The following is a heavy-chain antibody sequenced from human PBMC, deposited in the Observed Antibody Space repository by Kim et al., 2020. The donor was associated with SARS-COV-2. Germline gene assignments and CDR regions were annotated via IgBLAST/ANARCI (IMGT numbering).Heavy chain of an antibody. CDR3: ARGPPSSSSSRGMDV. D-gene: IGHD6-13*01. J-gene: IGHJ6*02. Sequence: ASVKVSCKASGYTFTGYYMHWVRQAPGQGLEWMGWINPNSGGTNYAQKFQGWVTMTRDTSISTAYMELSRLRSDDTAVYYCARGPPSSSSSRGMDVWGQGTTVPVPS. CDR2: INPNSGGT. CDR1: GYTFTGYY. V-gene: IGHV1-2*04.